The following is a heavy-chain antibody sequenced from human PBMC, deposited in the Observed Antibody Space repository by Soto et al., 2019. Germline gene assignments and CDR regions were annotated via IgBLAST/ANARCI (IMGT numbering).Heavy chain of an antibody. D-gene: IGHD4-17*01. V-gene: IGHV3-15*01. Sequence: GGSLRVSSATSGFTFSNAWMSWVRQAPGKGLEWVGRIKSRTDGGTTDYAAPVKGRFTISRDDSKNTLYLQMNGLKTEDTAVYYCTTFGLRWGFDYWGQGTLVTVS. CDR2: IKSRTDGGTT. CDR1: GFTFSNAW. J-gene: IGHJ4*02. CDR3: TTFGLRWGFDY.